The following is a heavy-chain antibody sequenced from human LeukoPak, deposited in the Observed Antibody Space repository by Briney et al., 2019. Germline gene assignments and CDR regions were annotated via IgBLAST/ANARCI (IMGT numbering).Heavy chain of an antibody. D-gene: IGHD5-24*01. Sequence: PGGSLRLSCAASGFTFSDYYMSWIRQAPGKGLEWVSYISSSGSTIYYADSVKGRLTISRDNAKNSLYLQMNSLRAEGTAVYYCASGRDGYIGSSDYWGQGTLVTVSS. J-gene: IGHJ4*02. CDR3: ASGRDGYIGSSDY. CDR1: GFTFSDYY. CDR2: ISSSGSTI. V-gene: IGHV3-11*04.